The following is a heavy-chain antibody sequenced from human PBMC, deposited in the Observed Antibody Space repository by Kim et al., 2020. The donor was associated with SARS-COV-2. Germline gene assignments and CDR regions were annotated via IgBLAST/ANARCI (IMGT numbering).Heavy chain of an antibody. CDR2: IYPGDSDT. Sequence: GESLKISCKGSGYSFTSYWIGWVRQMPGKGLEWMGIIYPGDSDTRYSPSFQGQVTISADKSISTAYLQWSSLKASDTAMYYCARSPHLYYYDSSGYHGAFDIWGQGTMVTVSS. D-gene: IGHD3-22*01. CDR1: GYSFTSYW. CDR3: ARSPHLYYYDSSGYHGAFDI. J-gene: IGHJ3*02. V-gene: IGHV5-51*01.